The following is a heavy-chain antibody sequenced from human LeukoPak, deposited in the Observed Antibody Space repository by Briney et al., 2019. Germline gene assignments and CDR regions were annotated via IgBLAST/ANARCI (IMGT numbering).Heavy chain of an antibody. V-gene: IGHV3-23*01. CDR3: AKDDIVVVVAATIDYYFDY. CDR1: GFTFSSYA. J-gene: IGHJ4*02. CDR2: ISGSGGST. Sequence: GGSLRLSCAASGFTFSSYAMSWVRQAPGKGLEWVSAISGSGGSTYYADSVKGRFTISRDNSKNTLYLQMNSLRAEDTAVYYCAKDDIVVVVAATIDYYFDYRGQGTLVTVSS. D-gene: IGHD2-15*01.